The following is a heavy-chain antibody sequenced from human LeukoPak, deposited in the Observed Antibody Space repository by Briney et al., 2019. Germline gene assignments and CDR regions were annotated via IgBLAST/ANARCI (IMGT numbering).Heavy chain of an antibody. D-gene: IGHD1-1*01. Sequence: GGSLRLSCTASGFTFGDYAMSWVRQAPGKGLEWVGFIRSKAYGGTTEYAASVKGRFTISRDDSKSIAYLQMNSLKTEDTAVYYCTRGGWNDGYYYYYMDVWGKGTTVTISS. CDR2: IRSKAYGGTT. CDR3: TRGGWNDGYYYYYMDV. J-gene: IGHJ6*03. V-gene: IGHV3-49*04. CDR1: GFTFGDYA.